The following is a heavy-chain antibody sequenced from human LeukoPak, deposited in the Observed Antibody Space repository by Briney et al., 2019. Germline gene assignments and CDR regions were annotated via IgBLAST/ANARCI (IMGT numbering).Heavy chain of an antibody. CDR3: ARVGRYYFGSESMMTFDI. Sequence: SGTLALTCAFFGGSISSNNWWSWVRQPPGKGLEWIGEIYHSGSTNYNPSLKRRVTISVDKSQNQFSLKLSSVTAADTAVYYCARVGRYYFGSESMMTFDIWGQGTMVTVSS. V-gene: IGHV4-4*02. CDR2: IYHSGST. D-gene: IGHD3-10*01. CDR1: GGSISSNNW. J-gene: IGHJ3*02.